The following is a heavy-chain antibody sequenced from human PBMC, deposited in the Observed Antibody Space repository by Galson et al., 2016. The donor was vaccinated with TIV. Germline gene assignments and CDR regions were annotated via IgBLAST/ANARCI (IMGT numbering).Heavy chain of an antibody. Sequence: SLRLSCAASGFSFKNAWMSWVRQAPGKGLDWVGRIKNRDCGGTTDYAEPVKGRFTISRDDAKDGLFLQMDSLKTEDTAIYYCTAGLHNSGGMDHWGQGTLVTVSS. J-gene: IGHJ4*02. CDR3: TAGLHNSGGMDH. CDR1: GFSFKNAW. CDR2: IKNRDCGGTT. V-gene: IGHV3-15*05. D-gene: IGHD7-27*01.